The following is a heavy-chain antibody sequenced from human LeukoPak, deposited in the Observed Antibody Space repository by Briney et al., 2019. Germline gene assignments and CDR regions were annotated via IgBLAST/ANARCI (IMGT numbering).Heavy chain of an antibody. CDR3: ARAQIVVVSLFDY. V-gene: IGHV3-30-3*01. CDR1: GFTFSSYA. CDR2: ISYDGSNK. J-gene: IGHJ4*02. D-gene: IGHD3-22*01. Sequence: GGSLRLSCAASGFTFSSYAMHCVRQVPGKGLEWVGVISYDGSNKYYADSVKGRFTISGDNSKNTLYLQMNSLRAEDTAVYYCARAQIVVVSLFDYWGQGTLVTVSS.